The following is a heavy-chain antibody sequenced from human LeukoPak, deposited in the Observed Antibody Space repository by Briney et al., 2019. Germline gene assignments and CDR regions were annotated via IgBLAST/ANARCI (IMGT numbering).Heavy chain of an antibody. CDR1: GFIFSSYW. CDR3: ARGVIARNYYYYMDV. D-gene: IGHD2-15*01. Sequence: GGSLRLSCAASGFIFSSYWMSWVRQAPGKGLEWVANIKEDGSEKDYVDSVKGRFTISRDNAKNSLYLQMNSLRAEDTAVYYCARGVIARNYYYYMDVWGKGTTVTVSS. V-gene: IGHV3-7*01. J-gene: IGHJ6*03. CDR2: IKEDGSEK.